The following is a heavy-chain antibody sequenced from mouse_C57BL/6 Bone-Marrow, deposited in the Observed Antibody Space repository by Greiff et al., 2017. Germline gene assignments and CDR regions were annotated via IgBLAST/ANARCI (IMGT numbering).Heavy chain of an antibody. Sequence: QVQLKESGAELARPGASVKLSCKASGYTFTSYGISWVKQRPGQGLEWIGEIYPRSGNTYYNEKFKGKATLTADKSSSTAYMELRSLTSEDSAVYFCAPFDGYYFAYWGQGTLVTVSA. CDR1: GYTFTSYG. CDR3: APFDGYYFAY. J-gene: IGHJ3*01. CDR2: IYPRSGNT. D-gene: IGHD2-3*01. V-gene: IGHV1-81*01.